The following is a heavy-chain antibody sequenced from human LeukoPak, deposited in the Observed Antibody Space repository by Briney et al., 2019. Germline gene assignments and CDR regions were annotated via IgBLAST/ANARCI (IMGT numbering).Heavy chain of an antibody. CDR3: ARYSYPTRGIVVVPALEY. CDR2: INPSGGST. D-gene: IGHD3-22*01. CDR1: GYTFTSYY. Sequence: GASVKVSCKASGYTFTSYYMHWVRQAPGQGLEWMGIINPSGGSTSYAQKFQGRVTMTRDTSTSTVYMELSSLRSEDTAVYYCARYSYPTRGIVVVPALEYWGQGTLVTVSS. V-gene: IGHV1-46*01. J-gene: IGHJ4*02.